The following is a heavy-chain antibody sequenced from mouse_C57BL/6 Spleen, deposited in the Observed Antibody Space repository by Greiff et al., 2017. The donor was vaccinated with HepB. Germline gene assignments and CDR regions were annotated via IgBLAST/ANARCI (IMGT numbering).Heavy chain of an antibody. CDR3: ARDPGYSGYFDV. Sequence: EVQGVESGPSLVRPSQTLSLTCTVTGFSINSDCYWIWIRQFPGNKLEYIGYTFYSGITYYNPSLESRTYITRDTSKNQFSLKLSSVTTEDTATYYCARDPGYSGYFDVWGTGTTVTVSS. J-gene: IGHJ1*03. D-gene: IGHD2-3*01. CDR2: TFYSGIT. V-gene: IGHV3-3*01. CDR1: GFSINSDCY.